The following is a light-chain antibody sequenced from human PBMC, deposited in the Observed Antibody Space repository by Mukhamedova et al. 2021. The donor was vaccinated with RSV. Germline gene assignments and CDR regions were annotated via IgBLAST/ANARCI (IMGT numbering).Light chain of an antibody. Sequence: WYQRRVHGNAPTLLIYLTSDLQGGVPSRFSGGRSGTNFTLTISALQPEDFATYFCQQSFSPPWTFGPGTRV. V-gene: IGKV1-39*01. J-gene: IGKJ1*01. CDR3: QQSFSPPWT. CDR2: LTS.